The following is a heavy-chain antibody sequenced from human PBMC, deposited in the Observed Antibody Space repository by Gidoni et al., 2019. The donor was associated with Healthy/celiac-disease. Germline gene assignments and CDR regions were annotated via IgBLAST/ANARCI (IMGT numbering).Heavy chain of an antibody. D-gene: IGHD3-10*01. CDR1: AGTFSSYA. V-gene: IGHV1-69*06. J-gene: IGHJ6*02. Sequence: QVQLVQSGAEVKKPGSSLKVSCKASAGTFSSYAISWVRQAPGQGLEWMGGIIPIFGTANYAQKFQGRVTITADKSTSTAYMELSSLRSEDTAVYYCARGVERGKHNYYYYYGMDVWGQGTTVTVSS. CDR3: ARGVERGKHNYYYYYGMDV. CDR2: IIPIFGTA.